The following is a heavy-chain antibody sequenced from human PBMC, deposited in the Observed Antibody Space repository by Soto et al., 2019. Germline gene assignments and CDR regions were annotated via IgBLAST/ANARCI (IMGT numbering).Heavy chain of an antibody. J-gene: IGHJ4*02. CDR3: ARDPDLYDFWSGYYPY. CDR1: GGTFSSYA. CDR2: IIPIFGTA. Sequence: SVKVSCKASGGTFSSYAISWVRQAPGQGLEWMGGIIPIFGTANYAQKFQGRVTITADESTSTAYMELSSLRSEDTAVYYCARDPDLYDFWSGYYPYWGQGTLVTVSS. V-gene: IGHV1-69*13. D-gene: IGHD3-3*01.